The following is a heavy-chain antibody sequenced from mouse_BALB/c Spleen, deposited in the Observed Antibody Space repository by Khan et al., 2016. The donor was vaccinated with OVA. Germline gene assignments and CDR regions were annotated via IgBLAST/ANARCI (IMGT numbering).Heavy chain of an antibody. CDR2: ISYSGST. CDR1: GYSITSDYA. Sequence: EVQLQESGPGLVKPSQSLSLTCTVAGYSITSDYAWNWIRQFPENKLEWMGYISYSGSTGYNPSLKRRISITRDTSKNQFFLQLNSVTTEDTATYYCASELGRYYAMDYRGQGTSVTVSS. D-gene: IGHD4-1*01. CDR3: ASELGRYYAMDY. V-gene: IGHV3-2*02. J-gene: IGHJ4*01.